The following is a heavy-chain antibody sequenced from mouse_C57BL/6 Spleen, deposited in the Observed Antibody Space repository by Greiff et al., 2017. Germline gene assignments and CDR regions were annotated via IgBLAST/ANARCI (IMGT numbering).Heavy chain of an antibody. CDR1: GYTFTSYG. Sequence: QVQLQQSGAELARPGASVKLSCKASGYTFTSYGICWVKQRTGRGLEWIGEIFPRRGNTYYNEKFKGQATLTADKSSSQEYMELRSLTSEDSAVYFCAREYYGSSYGWYFDVWGTGTTVTVSS. V-gene: IGHV1-81*01. CDR2: IFPRRGNT. D-gene: IGHD1-1*01. J-gene: IGHJ1*03. CDR3: AREYYGSSYGWYFDV.